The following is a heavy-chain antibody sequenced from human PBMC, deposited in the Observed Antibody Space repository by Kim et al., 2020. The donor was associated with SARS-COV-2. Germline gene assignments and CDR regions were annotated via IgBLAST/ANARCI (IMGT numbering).Heavy chain of an antibody. CDR3: AKANYYDSSGYLDY. J-gene: IGHJ4*02. CDR1: GFTFSSYG. CDR2: ISYDGSNK. D-gene: IGHD3-22*01. V-gene: IGHV3-30*18. Sequence: GGSLRLSCAASGFTFSSYGMHWVRQAPGKGLEWVSAISYDGSNKYYADSVKGRFTISRDNSKNTLYLQMNNLRAEDTAVYYCAKANYYDSSGYLDYWGQGTLVTVSS.